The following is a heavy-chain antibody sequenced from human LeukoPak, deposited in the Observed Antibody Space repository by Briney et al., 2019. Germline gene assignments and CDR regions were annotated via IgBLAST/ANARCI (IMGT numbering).Heavy chain of an antibody. CDR2: ISASGGST. V-gene: IGHV3-23*01. J-gene: IGHJ4*02. Sequence: QPGGSLRLSCAASGFTLRSYAMTWVRQAPGKGLEWVSGISASGGSTYYADSVKGRSTISRDTSKNTLNLQMNSLRAEDTAVYYCAKVRSTSFPGNFDYWGQGTLVTVSS. D-gene: IGHD6-6*01. CDR3: AKVRSTSFPGNFDY. CDR1: GFTLRSYA.